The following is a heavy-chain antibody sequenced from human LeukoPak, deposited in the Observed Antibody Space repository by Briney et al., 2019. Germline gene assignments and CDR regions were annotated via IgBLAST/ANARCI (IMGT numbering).Heavy chain of an antibody. CDR2: IYNGGNT. CDR1: GGSISSFY. Sequence: SETLSLTCTVSGGSISSFYWSWIRQPPGKGLEWFGNIYNGGNTNNNPSLKSRVTISADTSKNQFSLRLRSVTAADTAVYYCARDSWLGSNRAFDYWGQGTLVTVSS. V-gene: IGHV4-59*01. J-gene: IGHJ4*02. D-gene: IGHD4-11*01. CDR3: ARDSWLGSNRAFDY.